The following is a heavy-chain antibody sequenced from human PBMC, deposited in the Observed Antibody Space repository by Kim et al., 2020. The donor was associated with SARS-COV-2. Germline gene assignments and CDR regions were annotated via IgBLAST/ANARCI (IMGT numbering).Heavy chain of an antibody. J-gene: IGHJ4*02. CDR1: GFTFSDHY. D-gene: IGHD3-10*01. CDR2: TRNKANSYTT. V-gene: IGHV3-72*01. Sequence: GVSLRLSCAASGFTFSDHYMDWVRQAPGKGLEWVGRTRNKANSYTTEYAASVKGRFTISRDDSKNSLYLQMNSLKTEDTAVYYCAKKSLWFGEALDYWGQGTLVTVPS. CDR3: AKKSLWFGEALDY.